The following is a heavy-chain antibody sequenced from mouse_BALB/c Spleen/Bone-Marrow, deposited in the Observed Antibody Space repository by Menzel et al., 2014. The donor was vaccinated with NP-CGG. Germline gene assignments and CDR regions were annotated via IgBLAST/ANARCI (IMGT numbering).Heavy chain of an antibody. J-gene: IGHJ3*01. V-gene: IGHV5-4*02. CDR2: ISDGGSYT. Sequence: EVMLVESGGGLVKPGGYLKVSCAASGFTFSDSYMHWIRQTPEKSLEWVASISDGGSYTYYSDSVKGRFTISRDNATNNLDQQMRSLQSEDAAVYYCGGDGDYRNSWFPYWGQGTLVTVSA. CDR3: GGDGDYRNSWFPY. D-gene: IGHD2-5*01. CDR1: GFTFSDSY.